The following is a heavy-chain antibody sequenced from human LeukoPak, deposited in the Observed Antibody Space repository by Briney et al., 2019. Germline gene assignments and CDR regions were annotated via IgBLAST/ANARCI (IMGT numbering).Heavy chain of an antibody. J-gene: IGHJ6*02. CDR2: ISYDGSSK. Sequence: GGSLRLSCAASGFTFSSYAMSWVRQAPGKGLEWVAVISYDGSSKYYADSVKGRFTISRDNSKNTLYLQMNSLRAEDTAVFYCARVSEAYYNHYGMDVWGQGAAVTVSS. CDR1: GFTFSSYA. V-gene: IGHV3-30-3*01. CDR3: ARVSEAYYNHYGMDV.